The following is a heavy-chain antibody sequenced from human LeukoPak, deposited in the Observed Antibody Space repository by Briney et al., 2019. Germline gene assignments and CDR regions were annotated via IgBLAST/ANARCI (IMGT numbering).Heavy chain of an antibody. CDR3: ARGRRRLGELSLFF. J-gene: IGHJ4*02. V-gene: IGHV4-30-2*01. D-gene: IGHD3-16*02. Sequence: SETLSLTCAVSGGSISSGSYSWSWIRQPPGKGLEWIGYIYHSGSTYYNPSLKSRVTISVDTSKNQFSLKLSSVTAADTAVYYCARGRRRLGELSLFFWGQGTLVTVSS. CDR1: GGSISSGSYS. CDR2: IYHSGST.